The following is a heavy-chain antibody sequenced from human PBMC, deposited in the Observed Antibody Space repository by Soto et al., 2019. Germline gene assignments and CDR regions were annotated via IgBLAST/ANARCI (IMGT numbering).Heavy chain of an antibody. CDR2: ISGSGGST. V-gene: IGHV3-23*01. Sequence: GGSLRLSCAASGFTFSSYAMSWVRQAPGKGLEWVSAISGSGGSTYYADSVKGRFTISRDNSKNTLYLQMNSLRAEDTAVYYCKGYCSGGSCPSAVAVAAASDYWGQGTLVTVYS. CDR1: GFTFSSYA. CDR3: KGYCSGGSCPSAVAVAAASDY. J-gene: IGHJ4*02. D-gene: IGHD2-15*01.